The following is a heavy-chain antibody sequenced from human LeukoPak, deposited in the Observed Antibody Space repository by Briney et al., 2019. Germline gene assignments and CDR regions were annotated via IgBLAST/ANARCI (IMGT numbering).Heavy chain of an antibody. CDR2: INTNTGNP. CDR3: ATSIVVEVSAYYSDY. D-gene: IGHD2-21*01. CDR1: GYTFTSYA. J-gene: IGHJ4*02. Sequence: ASVKVSCKASGYTFTSYAMNWVRQAPGQGLEWMGWINTNTGNPTYAQGFTGRFVFSLDTSVSTAYLQISSLKAEDTAVYYCATSIVVEVSAYYSDYWGQGTLVTVSS. V-gene: IGHV7-4-1*02.